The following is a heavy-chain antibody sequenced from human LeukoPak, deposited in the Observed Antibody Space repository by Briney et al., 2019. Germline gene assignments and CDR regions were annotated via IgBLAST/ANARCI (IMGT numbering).Heavy chain of an antibody. Sequence: PGRSLRLSCAASGFTFSSYWMSWVRQAPGKGLEWVANIKQDGSEKYYVDSVKGRFTISRDNAKNSLYLQMNSLRAEDTAVYYCARSIAVAASGPFDYWGQGTLVTVSS. CDR1: GFTFSSYW. V-gene: IGHV3-7*01. CDR2: IKQDGSEK. D-gene: IGHD6-19*01. CDR3: ARSIAVAASGPFDY. J-gene: IGHJ4*02.